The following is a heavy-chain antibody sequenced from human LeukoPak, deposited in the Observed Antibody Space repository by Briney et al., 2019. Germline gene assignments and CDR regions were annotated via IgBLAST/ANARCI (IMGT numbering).Heavy chain of an antibody. J-gene: IGHJ5*02. CDR1: GYTFTGYY. V-gene: IGHV1-2*02. Sequence: ASVKVSCKASGYTFTGYYMRWVRQAPGQGLEWMGWINPNSGGTNYAQKFQGRVTMTRDTSISTAYMELSRLRSDATAVYYCARESAICSNGVCLRSFDPWGQGTLVTVSS. CDR2: INPNSGGT. CDR3: ARESAICSNGVCLRSFDP. D-gene: IGHD2-8*01.